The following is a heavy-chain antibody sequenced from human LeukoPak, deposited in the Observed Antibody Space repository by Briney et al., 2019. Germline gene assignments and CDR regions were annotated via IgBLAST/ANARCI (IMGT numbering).Heavy chain of an antibody. CDR3: GGRSSDSSSWSAFDI. Sequence: GGSLRLSCAASGFTVSSNYMGWVRQAPGKGLEWVSVIYRGGSTYYADSVKGRFTISRDNSKNTLYLQMNSLRAEDTAVYYCGGRSSDSSSWSAFDIWGQGTMVTVSS. D-gene: IGHD6-13*01. CDR1: GFTVSSNY. CDR2: IYRGGST. J-gene: IGHJ3*02. V-gene: IGHV3-53*01.